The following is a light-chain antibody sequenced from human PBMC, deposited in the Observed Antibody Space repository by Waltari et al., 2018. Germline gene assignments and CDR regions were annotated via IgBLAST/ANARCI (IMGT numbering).Light chain of an antibody. Sequence: EILLTQSPATLSLSPGERAILSCRASRSVSRFLAWYQQRPGQAPRLLIYDASNRASGILARFSGSGFGTEFTLTISSLEPEDFAVYYCQQRSNWLTFGGGTKVEIK. CDR2: DAS. CDR1: RSVSRF. J-gene: IGKJ4*01. CDR3: QQRSNWLT. V-gene: IGKV3-11*01.